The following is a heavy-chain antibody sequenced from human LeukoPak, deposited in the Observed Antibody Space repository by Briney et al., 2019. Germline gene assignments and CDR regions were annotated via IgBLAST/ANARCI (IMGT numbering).Heavy chain of an antibody. V-gene: IGHV3-23*01. CDR3: ARVYNDPYYYYHGMDV. D-gene: IGHD1-14*01. CDR1: GFTFSSYA. Sequence: GGSLRLSCAASGFTFSSYAMSWVRQAPGKGLEWVSAISGSGGSTYYADSVKGRFTISRDNSKNTLYLQMNSLRAEDTAVYYCARVYNDPYYYYHGMDVWGQGTTVTVSS. CDR2: ISGSGGST. J-gene: IGHJ6*02.